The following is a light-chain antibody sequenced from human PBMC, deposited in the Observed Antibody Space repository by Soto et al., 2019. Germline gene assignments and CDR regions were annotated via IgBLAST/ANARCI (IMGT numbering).Light chain of an antibody. Sequence: IVLTQSPGTLSLSPGERGSLSCKTSQSRGSNFLAWYQHKPGQAPRVRIYASSNRATGIPDRLSGSASGTDFTLTINRMEPEDFAVYYCQLYGISPHFGQGTRLEIK. CDR3: QLYGISPH. J-gene: IGKJ5*01. CDR1: QSRGSNF. CDR2: ASS. V-gene: IGKV3-20*01.